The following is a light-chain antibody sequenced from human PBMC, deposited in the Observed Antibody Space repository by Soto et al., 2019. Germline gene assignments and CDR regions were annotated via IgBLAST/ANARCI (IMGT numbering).Light chain of an antibody. CDR2: EVT. V-gene: IGLV2-8*01. CDR3: SSYAGGNQV. Sequence: QSALTQPPSASGSPGQSVTISCTGTSSDVGGYNFVSWYQQHPGKAPKLIIFEVTKRPSGVPDRFSGSKSGNTASLAVSGLLAEDEADYYCSSYAGGNQVFGNGTKLTVL. J-gene: IGLJ1*01. CDR1: SSDVGGYNF.